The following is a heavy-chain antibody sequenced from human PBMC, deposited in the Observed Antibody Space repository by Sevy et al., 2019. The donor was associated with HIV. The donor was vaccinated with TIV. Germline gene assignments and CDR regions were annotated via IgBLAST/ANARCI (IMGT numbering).Heavy chain of an antibody. J-gene: IGHJ6*02. Sequence: GGSLRLSCAASGFTFSSYGMLWVRQAPGKGLEWVTSVLYDGSNKYYADSLKGRFTISRDNSKNMLYLQMNSLRVEDTAIYYCAGGLAALPGYYDGLDVWGQGTTVTVSS. CDR1: GFTFSSYG. CDR3: AGGLAALPGYYDGLDV. D-gene: IGHD6-6*01. CDR2: VLYDGSNK. V-gene: IGHV3-30*03.